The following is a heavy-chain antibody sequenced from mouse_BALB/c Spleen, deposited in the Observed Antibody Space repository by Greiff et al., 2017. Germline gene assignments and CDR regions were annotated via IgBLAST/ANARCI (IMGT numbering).Heavy chain of an antibody. J-gene: IGHJ2*01. Sequence: EVQLVESGPGLVKPSQSLSLTCTVTGYSITSDYAWNWIRQFPGNKLEWMGYISYSGSTSYNPSLKSRISITRDTSKNQFFLQLNSVTTEDTATYYCARGELGPYFDYWGQGTTLTVSS. CDR3: ARGELGPYFDY. V-gene: IGHV3-2*02. D-gene: IGHD4-1*01. CDR2: ISYSGST. CDR1: GYSITSDYA.